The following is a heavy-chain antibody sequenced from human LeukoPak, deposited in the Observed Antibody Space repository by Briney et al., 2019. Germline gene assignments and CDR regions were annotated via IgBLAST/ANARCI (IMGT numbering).Heavy chain of an antibody. CDR1: GFTFRSYG. V-gene: IGHV3-30*18. CDR3: AKDYYGSGSYDY. D-gene: IGHD3-10*01. CDR2: ISYDGSNK. J-gene: IGHJ4*02. Sequence: GGSLRLSCAASGFTFRSYGMHWVRQSPGKGLEWVAVISYDGSNKYYADSVKGQFTISRDNSKNTLYLQMNSLRAEDAAVYYCAKDYYGSGSYDYWGQGTLVTVSS.